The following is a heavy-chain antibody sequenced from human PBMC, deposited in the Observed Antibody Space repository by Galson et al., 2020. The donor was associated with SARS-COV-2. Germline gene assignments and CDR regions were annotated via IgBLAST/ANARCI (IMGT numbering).Heavy chain of an antibody. D-gene: IGHD3-3*01. V-gene: IGHV3-15*01. CDR1: GFTFSNAW. CDR2: IKSKTDGGTT. Sequence: TGGSLRLSCAASGFTFSNAWMSWVRQAPGKGLEWVGRIKSKTDGGTTDYAAPVKGRFTISRDDSKNTLYLQMNSLKTEDTAVYYCTTEPRGITIFGVVIIDGDYWGQGTLVRLL. J-gene: IGHJ4*02. CDR3: TTEPRGITIFGVVIIDGDY.